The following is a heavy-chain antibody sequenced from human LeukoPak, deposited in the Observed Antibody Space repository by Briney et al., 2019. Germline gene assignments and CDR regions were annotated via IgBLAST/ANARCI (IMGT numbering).Heavy chain of an antibody. V-gene: IGHV3-23*01. J-gene: IGHJ4*02. CDR1: GFTFSSYA. D-gene: IGHD3-10*01. CDR2: ISGSGGST. Sequence: GGSLRLSCAASGFTFSSYAMSWVRQAPGKGLEWVSAISGSGGSTYYADSVKGRFPISRDNSKNTLYLQMNSLRAEDTAVYYCAKAGLGYYGSGSRHDYWGQGTLVTVSS. CDR3: AKAGLGYYGSGSRHDY.